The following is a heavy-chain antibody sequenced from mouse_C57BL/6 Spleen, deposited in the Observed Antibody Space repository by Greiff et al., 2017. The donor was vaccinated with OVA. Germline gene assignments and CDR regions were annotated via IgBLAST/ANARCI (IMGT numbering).Heavy chain of an antibody. CDR3: TTGDSSGPFFDY. CDR1: GYTFTDYE. Sequence: QVQLQQSGAEPVRPGASVTLSCKASGYTFTDYEMHWVKQTPVHGLEWIGAIDPETGGTAYNQKFKGKAILTADQSSSTAYMELRSLTSEDSAVYYCTTGDSSGPFFDYWGQGTTLTVSA. V-gene: IGHV1-15*01. J-gene: IGHJ2*01. CDR2: IDPETGGT. D-gene: IGHD3-2*02.